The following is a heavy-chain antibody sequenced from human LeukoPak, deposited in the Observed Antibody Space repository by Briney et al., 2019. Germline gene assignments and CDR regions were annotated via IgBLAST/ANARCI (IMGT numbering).Heavy chain of an antibody. D-gene: IGHD5-12*01. CDR2: INQDGSAG. Sequence: GGSLRLSCAASRFTFSTSWMNWVRQAPGKGLEWVANINQDGSAGYYVDSVKGRFTTSRDNAKNSLYLQMNSLRAEDTALYYCAINGGGDSGYGNFDYWGQGTLVTVSS. CDR1: RFTFSTSW. V-gene: IGHV3-7*03. J-gene: IGHJ4*02. CDR3: AINGGGDSGYGNFDY.